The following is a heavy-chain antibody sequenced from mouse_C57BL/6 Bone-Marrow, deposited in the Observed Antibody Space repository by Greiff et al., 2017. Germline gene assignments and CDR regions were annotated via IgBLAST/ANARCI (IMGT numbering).Heavy chain of an antibody. CDR2: IDPSDSYT. V-gene: IGHV1-59*01. J-gene: IGHJ4*01. Sequence: VQLQQPGAELVRPGTSVTLSCKASGYTFTSYWMHWVKQRPGQGLEWIGVIDPSDSYTNYNQKFKGKATLTVDTSSSTAYMQLSSLTSEDSAVYYCARYSNPYYYAMDYWGQGTSVTVSS. CDR3: ARYSNPYYYAMDY. CDR1: GYTFTSYW. D-gene: IGHD2-5*01.